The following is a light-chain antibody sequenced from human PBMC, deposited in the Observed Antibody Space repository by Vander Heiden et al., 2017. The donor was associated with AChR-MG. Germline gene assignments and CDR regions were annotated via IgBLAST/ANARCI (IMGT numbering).Light chain of an antibody. CDR1: QGISNY. CDR2: EAT. Sequence: DIQMTQSPSSLSASVGDRVTITCQASQGISNYLNWYQQKPGEPPNLLYDEATKLKTGLPTWSSRGAGRTDFITTSSRQHHEDAATYCRQQYSNPRRFGEGTKVEIK. J-gene: IGKJ4*01. CDR3: QQYSNPRR. V-gene: IGKV1-33*01.